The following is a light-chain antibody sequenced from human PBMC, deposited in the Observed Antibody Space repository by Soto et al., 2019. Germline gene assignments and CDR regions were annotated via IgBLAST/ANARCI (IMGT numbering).Light chain of an antibody. CDR3: SSYAASNNFXFV. CDR2: EVT. CDR1: SSDVGGYNY. J-gene: IGLJ3*02. Sequence: QSALTQPPSASGSPGQSVTISCTGTSSDVGGYNYVSWYQQYPGRAPKLMIYEVTKRPSGVPDRFSGSKSGXXXSLTXSGXXXXDEADYYCSSYAASNNFXFVFGG. V-gene: IGLV2-8*01.